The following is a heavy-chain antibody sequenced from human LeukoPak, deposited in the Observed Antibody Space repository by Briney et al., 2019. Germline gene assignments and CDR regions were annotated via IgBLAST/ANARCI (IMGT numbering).Heavy chain of an antibody. V-gene: IGHV1-2*02. CDR3: ARDLDNVAGVI. D-gene: IGHD1-1*01. Sequence: ASVKVSCKASGYTFTAKYIHWVRQAPGQGLEWMGWIYPNTGGTNLAQKFQGRVTMTRDTSISTAYMELGRLRSDDTAVYYCARDLDNVAGVIWGQGTMVTVSS. J-gene: IGHJ3*02. CDR1: GYTFTAKY. CDR2: IYPNTGGT.